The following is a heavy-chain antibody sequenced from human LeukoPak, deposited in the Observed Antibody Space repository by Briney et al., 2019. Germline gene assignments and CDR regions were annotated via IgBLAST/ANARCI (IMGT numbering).Heavy chain of an antibody. V-gene: IGHV3-74*03. J-gene: IGHJ4*02. CDR2: INTDGSDT. CDR1: GFTFSSNY. Sequence: GGSLRLSCAASGFTFSSNYMHWVRQAPGKGLVWVSRINTDGSDTTYADFVKGRFTISRDNAKNTLYLEMNSLRAEDTAVYYCARALRSPGDSGLDYWGQGALVTGSS. CDR3: ARALRSPGDSGLDY. D-gene: IGHD3-10*01.